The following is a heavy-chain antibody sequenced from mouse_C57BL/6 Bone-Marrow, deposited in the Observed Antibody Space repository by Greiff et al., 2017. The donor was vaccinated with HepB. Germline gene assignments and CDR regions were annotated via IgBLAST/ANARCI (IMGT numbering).Heavy chain of an antibody. CDR3: ARHGPWFAY. V-gene: IGHV5-6*01. J-gene: IGHJ3*01. CDR2: ISSGGSYT. CDR1: GFTFSSYG. Sequence: EVKLVESGGDLVKPGGSLKLSCAASGFTFSSYGMSWVRQTPDKRLEWVATISSGGSYTYYPDSVKGRFTISRDNAKNTPYLQMSSLKSEDTAMYYCARHGPWFAYWGQGTLVTVSA.